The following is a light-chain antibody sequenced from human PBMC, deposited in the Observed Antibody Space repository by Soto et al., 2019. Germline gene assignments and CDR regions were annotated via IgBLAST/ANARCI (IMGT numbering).Light chain of an antibody. CDR3: QQYNNWPPLT. Sequence: EIVMTQSPGPLSVSPGERATLSWRASQSVSSNLAWYQQKPGQAPRLLIYGASTRATGIPARFSGSGSGTEFTLTISSLQSEDFAVYYCQQYNNWPPLTFGGGTKVDIK. CDR1: QSVSSN. CDR2: GAS. J-gene: IGKJ4*01. V-gene: IGKV3-15*01.